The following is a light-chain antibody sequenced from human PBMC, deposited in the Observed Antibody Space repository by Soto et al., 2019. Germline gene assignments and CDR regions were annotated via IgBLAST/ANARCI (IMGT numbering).Light chain of an antibody. CDR3: HQYGASPWT. CDR1: QSVSSNY. V-gene: IGKV3-20*01. J-gene: IGKJ1*01. Sequence: EIVLTQSPGTLSLSAGERATLSCRASQSVSSNYFAWFQQRPGQAPRLLIYGVSTRATGTPDGFSASGSATEFTLNINRLEPEDFAVYYCHQYGASPWTFGQGTKVEIK. CDR2: GVS.